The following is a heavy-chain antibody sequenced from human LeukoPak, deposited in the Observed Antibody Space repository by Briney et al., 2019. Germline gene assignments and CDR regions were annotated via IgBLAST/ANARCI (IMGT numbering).Heavy chain of an antibody. Sequence: SETLSLTCTVSGASISSYYWSWIRQPPGKGPEWIGEINHSGSTNYNPSLKSRVTISVDTSKNQFSLKLSSVTAADTAVYYCARAYSGYDSGVDYWGQGTLVTVS. V-gene: IGHV4-34*01. CDR1: GASISSYY. CDR2: INHSGST. J-gene: IGHJ4*02. CDR3: ARAYSGYDSGVDY. D-gene: IGHD5-12*01.